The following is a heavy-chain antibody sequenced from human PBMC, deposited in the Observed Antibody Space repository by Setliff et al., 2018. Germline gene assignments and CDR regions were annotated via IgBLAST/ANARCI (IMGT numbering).Heavy chain of an antibody. CDR1: GFTFSSYS. J-gene: IGHJ5*02. V-gene: IGHV3-21*01. CDR3: ARGLSIAARPDWFDP. CDR2: ISSSSSYI. D-gene: IGHD6-6*01. Sequence: PGGSLRLSCAASGFTFSSYSMNWVRQAPGKGLEWVSSISSSSSYIYYADSVKGRFTISRDNAKNSLYLQMNSLRAEDTAVYYCARGLSIAARPDWFDPWGQGTLVTVSS.